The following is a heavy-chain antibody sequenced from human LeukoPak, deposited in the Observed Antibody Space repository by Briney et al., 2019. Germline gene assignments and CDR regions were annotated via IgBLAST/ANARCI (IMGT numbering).Heavy chain of an antibody. J-gene: IGHJ4*02. CDR1: GGTLSSYA. V-gene: IGHV1-69*05. Sequence: SVKVSCKASGGTLSSYAISWVRQAPGQALEWMGRIIPIFVTANYAQKLQGRVTITTDESTSTAYMELSSLRSEDTAVYYCARILDRDSGDYWGQGTLVTVSS. D-gene: IGHD1-26*01. CDR3: ARILDRDSGDY. CDR2: IIPIFVTA.